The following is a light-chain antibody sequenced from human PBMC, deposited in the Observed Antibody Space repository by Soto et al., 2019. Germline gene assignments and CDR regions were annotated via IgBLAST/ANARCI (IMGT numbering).Light chain of an antibody. CDR2: SAS. CDR3: QQYNNWPPLT. J-gene: IGKJ4*01. V-gene: IGKV3-15*01. Sequence: EAVMTQSPVTLSVSPGERATLSCRASQSVTTNLAWYQQKPGQAPRLLIYSASTRAAGIPDRFSGSGSGTGFTLTISSLQSEDFAVYYCQQYNNWPPLTFGGGTKVEIK. CDR1: QSVTTN.